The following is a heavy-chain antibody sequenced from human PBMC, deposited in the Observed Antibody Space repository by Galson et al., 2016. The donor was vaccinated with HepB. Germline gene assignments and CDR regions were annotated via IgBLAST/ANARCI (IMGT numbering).Heavy chain of an antibody. V-gene: IGHV3-7*03. CDR3: ARDNGGRVPDIFDP. Sequence: SLRLSCAGSGFTFNNYWMSWVRQGPGKGLEWVASLKQDGSEKYYVDSVKGRFIISRDNAKNSLYLQMNNLRAEDTAVYYCARDNGGRVPDIFDPWGQGTLVTVSS. CDR2: LKQDGSEK. CDR1: GFTFNNYW. D-gene: IGHD2-8*01. J-gene: IGHJ5*02.